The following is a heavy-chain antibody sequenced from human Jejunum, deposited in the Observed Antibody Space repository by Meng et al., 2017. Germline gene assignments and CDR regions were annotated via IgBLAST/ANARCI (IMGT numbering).Heavy chain of an antibody. D-gene: IGHD5-18*01. J-gene: IGHJ4*02. Sequence: GGSLRLSCVGSGFSFSSSEMNWVRQAPGKGLEWVSYISGSGDTIYNADSVNGRFTISRDNAKKSLYLHMNRLRAEDTAVYYCASYVSGYKRGFDYWGQGTLVTVSS. CDR1: GFSFSSSE. CDR2: ISGSGDTI. CDR3: ASYVSGYKRGFDY. V-gene: IGHV3-48*03.